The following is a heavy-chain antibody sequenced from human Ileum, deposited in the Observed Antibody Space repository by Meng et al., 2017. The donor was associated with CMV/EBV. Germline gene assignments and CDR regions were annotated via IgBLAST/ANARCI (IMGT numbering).Heavy chain of an antibody. V-gene: IGHV3-7*04. CDR2: IEKDGREK. Sequence: GASLKISCTGYGFMFKDYWMTWVRQAPGKGLEWVANIEKDGREKYYVQSVKGRITISRDHAKNSVYLEMNNLRDEDTAVYYCMRAHPLGTWGQGTLVTVSS. CDR3: MRAHPLGT. CDR1: GFMFKDYW. D-gene: IGHD7-27*01. J-gene: IGHJ4*02.